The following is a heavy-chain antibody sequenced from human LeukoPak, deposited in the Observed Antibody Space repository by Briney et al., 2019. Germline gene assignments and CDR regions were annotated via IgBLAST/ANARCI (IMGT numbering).Heavy chain of an antibody. J-gene: IGHJ4*02. CDR2: ISGSGGST. CDR1: GFTFSSYA. V-gene: IGHV3-23*01. CDR3: AKDMIVVVITTESFDY. Sequence: LAGGSLRLSCAASGFTFSSYAMSWVRQAPGKGLEWVSAISGSGGSTYYADSVKGRFTISRDNSKNTLYLQMNSLRAEDTAVYYCAKDMIVVVITTESFDYWGQGTLVTVSS. D-gene: IGHD3-22*01.